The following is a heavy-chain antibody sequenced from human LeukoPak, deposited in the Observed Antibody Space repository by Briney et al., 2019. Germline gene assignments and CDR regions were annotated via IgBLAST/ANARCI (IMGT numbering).Heavy chain of an antibody. Sequence: GGSLRLSCAASGFTFSSYSMNWVRQAPGKGLEWVSSISSSTRYIYYADSVKGRFTISRDNAKNSLYLQMNSLRAEDTAVYYCARDLVGFGELDYWGQGTLVTVSS. CDR2: ISSSTRYI. D-gene: IGHD3-10*01. V-gene: IGHV3-21*01. CDR3: ARDLVGFGELDY. CDR1: GFTFSSYS. J-gene: IGHJ4*02.